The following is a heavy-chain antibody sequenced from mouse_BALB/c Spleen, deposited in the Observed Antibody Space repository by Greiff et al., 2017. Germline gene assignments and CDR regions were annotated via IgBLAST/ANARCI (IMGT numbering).Heavy chain of an antibody. J-gene: IGHJ4*01. CDR2: INPSSGYT. CDR1: GYTFTSYT. D-gene: IGHD2-10*02. V-gene: IGHV1-4*02. CDR3: AREYGNYYAMDY. Sequence: VQLQQSAAELARPGASVKMSCKASGYTFTSYTMHWVNQRPGQGLDWLGYINPSSGYTEYHQKFKDKTTLTADKSSSTAYMQLSSLTSEDSAVYYCAREYGNYYAMDYWGQGTSVTVAS.